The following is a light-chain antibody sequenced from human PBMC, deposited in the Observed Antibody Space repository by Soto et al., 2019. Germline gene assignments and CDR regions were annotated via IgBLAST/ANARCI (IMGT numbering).Light chain of an antibody. V-gene: IGLV1-51*01. Sequence: QSVLTQPPSVSAAPGQKVTISCSGSSSNIGNNYVSWYQQLPGTAPKLLIYDNNKRPSGIPDRFSGSKSGTSATLGITGLRTGDEADYYCGTWDNSLSAGVFGGGTKLTVL. CDR1: SSNIGNNY. CDR3: GTWDNSLSAGV. CDR2: DNN. J-gene: IGLJ2*01.